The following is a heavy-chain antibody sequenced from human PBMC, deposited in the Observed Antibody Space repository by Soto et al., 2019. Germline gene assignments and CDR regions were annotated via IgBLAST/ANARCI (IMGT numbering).Heavy chain of an antibody. CDR2: IYYSGST. CDR1: GGSISSGDYY. V-gene: IGHV4-30-4*01. J-gene: IGHJ5*02. D-gene: IGHD2-21*02. Sequence: SETLSITCTVSGGSISSGDYYWSWIRQPPGKGLEWIGYIYYSGSTYYNPSLKSRVTISVDTSKNQFSLKLSSVTAADTAVYYCARGGDCGGDCYSNWFDPWGQGTLVTVSS. CDR3: ARGGDCGGDCYSNWFDP.